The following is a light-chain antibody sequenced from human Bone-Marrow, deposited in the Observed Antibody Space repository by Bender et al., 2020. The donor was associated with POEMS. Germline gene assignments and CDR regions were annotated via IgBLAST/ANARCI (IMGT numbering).Light chain of an antibody. CDR2: EVS. V-gene: IGLV2-23*02. J-gene: IGLJ1*01. CDR1: RSDVGSYNL. CDR3: CSYTGSTDFDV. Sequence: QSALTQPASVSGSPGQSITIPCTGPRSDVGSYNLVSWYQQHPGKAPKLIIYEVSKRPSGISSRFSGSKFGNTASLTISGLQAEDEADYYCCSYTGSTDFDVFGTGTKVTV.